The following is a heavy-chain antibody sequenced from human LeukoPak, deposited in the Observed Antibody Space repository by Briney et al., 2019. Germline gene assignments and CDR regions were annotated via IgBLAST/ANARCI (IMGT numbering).Heavy chain of an antibody. J-gene: IGHJ4*02. Sequence: PGGSLRLSCAASGFVFGDYGMHWARQAPGKGLEWVTMVRNDGSDKYYADSVKGRFTISRDNSKNTLYLQMNSLGPEDTAVYYCAKHYYGSGSQKYYFDYWGQGTLVTVSS. CDR3: AKHYYGSGSQKYYFDY. V-gene: IGHV3-30*02. CDR2: VRNDGSDK. CDR1: GFVFGDYG. D-gene: IGHD3-10*01.